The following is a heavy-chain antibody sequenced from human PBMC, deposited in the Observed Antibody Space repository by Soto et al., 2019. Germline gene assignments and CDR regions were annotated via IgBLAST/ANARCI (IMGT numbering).Heavy chain of an antibody. D-gene: IGHD3-3*01. V-gene: IGHV3-30-3*01. Sequence: QVQLVESGGGVVQPGRSLRLSCAASGFTFSNSAMHWVRQAPGKGLEWVAVISCAGTSTYYADSVKGRFTISRDNSKDNVYLQMNSLRSEDTDVYHCARDPGHDDNEYYTFDYWGQGTLVTVSS. CDR1: GFTFSNSA. CDR3: ARDPGHDDNEYYTFDY. J-gene: IGHJ4*02. CDR2: ISCAGTST.